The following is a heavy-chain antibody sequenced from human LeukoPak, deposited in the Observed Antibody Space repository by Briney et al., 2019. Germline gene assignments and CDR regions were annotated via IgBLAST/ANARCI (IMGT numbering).Heavy chain of an antibody. V-gene: IGHV4-59*01. Sequence: SETLSLTCTVSGGSISSYYWSWIRQPPGKGLEWIGYIYYSGSTNYNPSLKSRVTISVDTSKNQFSLKLSSVTAADTAVYYCARTRGYYDILTGYYFDPWGQGTLVTVSS. CDR3: ARTRGYYDILTGYYFDP. D-gene: IGHD3-9*01. CDR2: IYYSGST. J-gene: IGHJ5*02. CDR1: GGSISSYY.